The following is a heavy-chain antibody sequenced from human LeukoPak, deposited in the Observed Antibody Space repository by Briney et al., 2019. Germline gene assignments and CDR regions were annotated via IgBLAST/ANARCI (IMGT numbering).Heavy chain of an antibody. D-gene: IGHD3-16*02. V-gene: IGHV4-34*01. CDR3: ARRGMITFGGVIALDY. J-gene: IGHJ4*02. CDR2: INHSGRT. Sequence: INHSGRTTSNPSLKSRLTISVDTSKNQFSLKLSSVTAADTAVYYCARRGMITFGGVIALDYWGQGTLVTVSS.